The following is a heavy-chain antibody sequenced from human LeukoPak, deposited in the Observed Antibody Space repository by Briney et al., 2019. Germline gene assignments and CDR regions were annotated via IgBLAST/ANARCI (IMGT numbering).Heavy chain of an antibody. CDR1: GYTFTSYD. J-gene: IGHJ6*04. CDR3: AGGRGYSGYDYDYYYGMDV. D-gene: IGHD5-12*01. V-gene: IGHV1-69*06. Sequence: GASVKVSCTASGYTFTSYDINWVRQAPGQGLEWMGGIIPIFGTANYAQKFQGRVTITADKSTSTAYMELSSLRSEDTAVYYCAGGRGYSGYDYDYYYGMDVWGKGTTVTVSS. CDR2: IIPIFGTA.